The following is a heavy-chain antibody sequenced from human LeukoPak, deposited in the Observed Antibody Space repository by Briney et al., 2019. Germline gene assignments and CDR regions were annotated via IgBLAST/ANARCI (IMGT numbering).Heavy chain of an antibody. Sequence: SETLSLACAASGDSISSDYWWSWVRQPPGKGLEWIGEIYHSGSTNYNPSLKSRITISVDKSKNQFSLKLSSVSAADTAVYYCARQTESYYFDYWGQGTLVTVSS. J-gene: IGHJ4*02. CDR3: ARQTESYYFDY. CDR1: GDSISSDYW. D-gene: IGHD1-14*01. CDR2: IYHSGST. V-gene: IGHV4-4*02.